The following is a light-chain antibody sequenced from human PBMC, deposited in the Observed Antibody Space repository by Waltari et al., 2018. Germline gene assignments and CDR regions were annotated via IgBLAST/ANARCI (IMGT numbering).Light chain of an antibody. V-gene: IGKV3-15*01. Sequence: EIVMTQSPATLSVSPGASATLSSRASQSVSTNLAWYQQKPGQAPRLLIFGASTRVTGIPARFSGSGSGTDFTLAISGLQSEDFALYYCQHYNEHPLTFGGGTKVEIK. CDR2: GAS. J-gene: IGKJ4*01. CDR1: QSVSTN. CDR3: QHYNEHPLT.